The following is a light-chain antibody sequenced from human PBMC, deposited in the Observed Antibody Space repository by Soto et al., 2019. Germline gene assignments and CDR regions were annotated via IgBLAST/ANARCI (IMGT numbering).Light chain of an antibody. CDR1: QGVTTN. CDR3: QQRSNWPSIT. CDR2: DVS. V-gene: IGKV3-11*01. J-gene: IGKJ5*01. Sequence: EILMTQSPAILSVSPGERATLSCRAGQGVTTNFAWYQQKSGQSPRLLIYDVSIRATGVPARFSGSGFGTDFTLTISSLEPEDFAVYYCQQRSNWPSITFGQGTRLEIK.